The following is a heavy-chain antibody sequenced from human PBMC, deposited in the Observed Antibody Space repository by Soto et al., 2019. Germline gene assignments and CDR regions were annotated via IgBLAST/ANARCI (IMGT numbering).Heavy chain of an antibody. D-gene: IGHD2-21*01. V-gene: IGHV4-39*01. CDR1: GRTFSINADF. J-gene: IGHJ4*02. CDR2: IDNGGNT. CDR3: AKRSLSVAPT. Sequence: SETLSLTCTVSGRTFSINADFWYLAWIRQPPGKGLEWIGSIDNGGNTYYNPPLKSRVIISADTSKNQFSLSLNSVTAADTAVYYCAKRSLSVAPTWGQGILVT.